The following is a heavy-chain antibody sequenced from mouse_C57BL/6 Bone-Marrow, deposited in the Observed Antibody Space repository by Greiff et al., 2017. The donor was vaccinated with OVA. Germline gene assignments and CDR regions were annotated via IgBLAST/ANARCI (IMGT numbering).Heavy chain of an antibody. CDR1: GFTFSDYY. Sequence: EVMLVESEGGLVQPGSSMKLSCTASGFTFSDYYMAWVRQVPEKGLEWVANINYDGSSTYYLDSLKSRFIISRDNAKNILYLQMSSLKSEDTATYYCAREGTGTLYYYAMDYWGQGTSVTVSS. D-gene: IGHD4-1*01. V-gene: IGHV5-16*01. J-gene: IGHJ4*01. CDR2: INYDGSST. CDR3: AREGTGTLYYYAMDY.